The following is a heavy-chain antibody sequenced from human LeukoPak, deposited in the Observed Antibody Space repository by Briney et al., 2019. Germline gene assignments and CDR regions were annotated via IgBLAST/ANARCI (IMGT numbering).Heavy chain of an antibody. Sequence: SETLSLTCAVYGGSFCGYYWSWIRQPPRRGLEWVGEINHSGSTNYNPSLKSRVTISVDTSKNQFSLKLSSVTAADTAVYYCARVVDKSGSRYNWNFAAFDIWGQGTMVTVSS. D-gene: IGHD1-20*01. J-gene: IGHJ3*02. CDR2: INHSGST. V-gene: IGHV4-34*01. CDR1: GGSFCGYY. CDR3: ARVVDKSGSRYNWNFAAFDI.